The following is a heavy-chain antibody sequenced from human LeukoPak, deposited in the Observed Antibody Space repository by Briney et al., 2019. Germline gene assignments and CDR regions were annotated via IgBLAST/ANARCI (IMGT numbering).Heavy chain of an antibody. CDR1: GGSISSGGYY. J-gene: IGHJ4*02. D-gene: IGHD4-17*01. V-gene: IGHV4-31*03. Sequence: SQTLSLTCTVSGGSISSGGYYWSWIRQHPGKGLEWIGYIYYSGSTYYNPSLKSRVTISVDTSKNQFSLKLSSVTAADTAVYYCARLRSEYGAYDYWGQGTLVTVSS. CDR2: IYYSGST. CDR3: ARLRSEYGAYDY.